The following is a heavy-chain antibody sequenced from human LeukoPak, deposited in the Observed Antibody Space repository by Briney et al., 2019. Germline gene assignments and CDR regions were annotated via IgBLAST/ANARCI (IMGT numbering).Heavy chain of an antibody. CDR2: INHSGST. V-gene: IGHV4-34*01. Sequence: PSETLSLTCAVYGRSFSGYYWSWIRQPPGKGLEWIGEINHSGSTNYNPSLKSRVTISVDTSKNQFSLKLSSVTAADTAVYYCATQLGYSSGWYLRSYWYFDLWGRGTLVTVSS. D-gene: IGHD6-19*01. J-gene: IGHJ2*01. CDR3: ATQLGYSSGWYLRSYWYFDL. CDR1: GRSFSGYY.